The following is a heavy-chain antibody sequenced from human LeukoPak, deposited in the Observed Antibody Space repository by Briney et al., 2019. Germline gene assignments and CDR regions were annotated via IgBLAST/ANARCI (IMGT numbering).Heavy chain of an antibody. Sequence: GGSLRLSCAASGFTFSSYGMSWVRQAPGKGLEWVSAISGSGGSTYYADSVKGRFTISRDNSKNTLYLQMNSLRAEDTAVYYCASTPYYDFWSGYYLDYMDVWGKGTTVTVSS. CDR3: ASTPYYDFWSGYYLDYMDV. CDR1: GFTFSSYG. D-gene: IGHD3-3*01. CDR2: ISGSGGST. V-gene: IGHV3-23*01. J-gene: IGHJ6*03.